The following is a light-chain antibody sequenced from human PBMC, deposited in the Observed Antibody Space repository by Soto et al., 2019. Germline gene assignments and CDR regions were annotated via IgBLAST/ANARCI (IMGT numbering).Light chain of an antibody. CDR3: QQVNSYPLT. CDR1: QGISSY. Sequence: DIQLTQSPSFLSASVGDRVTITCRASQGISSYLAWYQQKPGKAPKVLIYAASTLQSGVPSRFSGSGSGTEFTLTISSLQPGDFATYYCQQVNSYPLTFGPGTKVDIK. J-gene: IGKJ3*01. CDR2: AAS. V-gene: IGKV1-9*01.